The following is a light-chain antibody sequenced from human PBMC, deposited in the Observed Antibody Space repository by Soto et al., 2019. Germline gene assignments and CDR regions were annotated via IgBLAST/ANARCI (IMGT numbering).Light chain of an antibody. CDR3: ASKTTSSTVL. CDR2: DVR. V-gene: IGLV2-14*03. J-gene: IGLJ3*02. Sequence: QSALTQPSSMSGSPGQSITISCTGTTSDIGAYGHVSWYQQRPGRAPKVLIYDVRIRPSEVSNRFSGSKSGDTASLTISGLQAGDEAVYYCASKTTSSTVLFGGGTKLTVL. CDR1: TSDIGAYGH.